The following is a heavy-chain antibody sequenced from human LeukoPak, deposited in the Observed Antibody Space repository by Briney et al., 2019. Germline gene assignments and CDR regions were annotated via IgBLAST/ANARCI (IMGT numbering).Heavy chain of an antibody. D-gene: IGHD5-18*01. CDR3: ARTTEGGYTYDYFYYYYMDV. CDR2: IYYSGST. CDR1: GGSISSYY. J-gene: IGHJ6*03. V-gene: IGHV4-59*01. Sequence: SETLSLTCTVSGGSISSYYWSWIRQPPGKGLEWIGYIYYSGSTNYNPSLKSRVTISVDTSKNQFSLKLSSVTAADTAVYYCARTTEGGYTYDYFYYYYMDVWGKGITVTI.